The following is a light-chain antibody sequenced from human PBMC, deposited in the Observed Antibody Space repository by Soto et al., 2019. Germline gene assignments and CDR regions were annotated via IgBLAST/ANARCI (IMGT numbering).Light chain of an antibody. J-gene: IGLJ2*01. CDR2: AVS. Sequence: QSALTQPPSASGSPGQSVTISCTGTRSDVGGYNFVSWYRQHPGKAPKLLIYAVSQRPSGVPARFSGSKSGNTASLTVSGLQAEDEADYYCSSYAGSNNVVFGGGTMVTVL. CDR1: RSDVGGYNF. V-gene: IGLV2-8*01. CDR3: SSYAGSNNVV.